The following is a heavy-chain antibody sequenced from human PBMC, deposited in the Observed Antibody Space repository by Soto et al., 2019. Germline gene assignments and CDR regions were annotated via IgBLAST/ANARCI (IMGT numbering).Heavy chain of an antibody. CDR1: GYTFTSYY. V-gene: IGHV1-46*01. CDR2: INPSGGST. CDR3: ARDEQSTIFGVLNNWFDP. Sequence: ASVKVSCKASGYTFTSYYMHWVRQAPGQGLEWMGIINPSGGSTSYAQKFQGRVTMTRDTSTSTVYMELSSLRSEDTAVYYCARDEQSTIFGVLNNWFDPWGQGTLVNVAS. D-gene: IGHD3-3*01. J-gene: IGHJ5*02.